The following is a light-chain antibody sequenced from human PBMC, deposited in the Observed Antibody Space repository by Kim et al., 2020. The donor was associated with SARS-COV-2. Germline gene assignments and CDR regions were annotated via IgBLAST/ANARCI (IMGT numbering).Light chain of an antibody. CDR1: QDITTY. V-gene: IGKV1-33*01. Sequence: ESVGDRVTITCQESQDITTYLNWYRKKPGKAPNLLIYDESNLETGVPSRFSGSGSGTDFTFTISSLQPEDIATYYCQQYDNFPLTFGGGTKVDIK. CDR3: QQYDNFPLT. CDR2: DES. J-gene: IGKJ4*01.